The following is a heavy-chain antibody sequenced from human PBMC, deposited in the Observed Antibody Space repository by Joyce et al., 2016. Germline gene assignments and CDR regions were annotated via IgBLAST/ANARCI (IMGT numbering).Heavy chain of an antibody. Sequence: EIQLVESGGGLVQPGRSLRLSCEASGFKFNDYAMHWVLQAPGKGREWVSCIGWNRGGIGYAESVEGRFTISRDNAKNSLYLQINSLRPEDTAFYYCAKDRLYSGSGFDFWGQGTLVTVSS. D-gene: IGHD5-12*01. CDR2: IGWNRGGI. V-gene: IGHV3-9*01. J-gene: IGHJ4*02. CDR1: GFKFNDYA. CDR3: AKDRLYSGSGFDF.